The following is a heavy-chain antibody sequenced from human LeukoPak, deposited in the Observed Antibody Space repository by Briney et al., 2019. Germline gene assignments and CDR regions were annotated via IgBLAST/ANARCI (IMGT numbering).Heavy chain of an antibody. D-gene: IGHD2-2*01. CDR2: ISYDGLKK. Sequence: GRSLRLSCEASGFTLSDRGVHWVRQAPGKGLEWLALISYDGLKKYYADSVRGRFTVSRDNSGNMVYLEMDRLRPDDTAVYYCARGARGKCRSTGCYVLYYSLYRAVGGEGPSVTVP. CDR1: GFTLSDRG. J-gene: IGHJ6*01. V-gene: IGHV3-30*04. CDR3: ARGARGKCRSTGCYVLYYSLYRAV.